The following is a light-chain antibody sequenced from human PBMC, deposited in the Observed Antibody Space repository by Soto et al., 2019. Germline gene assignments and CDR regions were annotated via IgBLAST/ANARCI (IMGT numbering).Light chain of an antibody. CDR2: DVS. J-gene: IGLJ3*02. CDR3: CLHTISSTWV. CDR1: SSDVGSFNF. V-gene: IGLV2-14*03. Sequence: QSVLTQSASVSGSPGQSITLSCTATSSDVGSFNFVSWYQQHPDKAPKLLIYDVSNRPSGVSSRFSGSKSDYTASLTISGLQPEDEADYYCCLHTISSTWVFGGGTKLTVL.